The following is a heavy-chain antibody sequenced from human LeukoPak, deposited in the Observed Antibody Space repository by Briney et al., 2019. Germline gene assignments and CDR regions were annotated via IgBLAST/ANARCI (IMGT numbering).Heavy chain of an antibody. Sequence: TSVKVSCKASGYTFTSSGMRWVRQARGQGLEWMGWISAGSGNTNYAQKFQERVTITKDMSTSTAYMELSSLRSEDTAVYYCPAPGYYDSSGYSIWGQGTLVTVSS. J-gene: IGHJ4*02. CDR1: GYTFTSSG. CDR2: ISAGSGNT. D-gene: IGHD3-22*01. CDR3: PAPGYYDSSGYSI. V-gene: IGHV1-58*02.